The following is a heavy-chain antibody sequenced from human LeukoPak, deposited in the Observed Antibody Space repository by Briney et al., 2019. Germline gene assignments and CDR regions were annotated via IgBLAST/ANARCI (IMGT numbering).Heavy chain of an antibody. CDR1: GGTFSSYA. CDR2: IIPIFGTA. J-gene: IGHJ3*02. V-gene: IGHV1-69*01. D-gene: IGHD5-24*01. CDR3: ASTGLQEMATISDAFDI. Sequence: GSSVKVSCKASGGTFSSYAISWVRQAPGQGLEWMGGIIPIFGTANYAQKFQGRVTITADESTSTAYMELSSLRSEDTAVYYCASTGLQEMATISDAFDIWGQGTMVTVSS.